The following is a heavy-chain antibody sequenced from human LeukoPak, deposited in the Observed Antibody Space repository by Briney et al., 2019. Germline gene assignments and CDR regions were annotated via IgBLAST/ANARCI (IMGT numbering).Heavy chain of an antibody. CDR2: ISSSSSYI. Sequence: PGGSLRLSCAASGFTFSTYSMNWVRQAPGKGLEWVSSISSSSSYIYYADSVKGRFTISRDNARNSLYLQMNSLRAEDTAVYYCARGSGSSSLIDYWGQGTLVTVSS. D-gene: IGHD6-13*01. V-gene: IGHV3-21*01. CDR3: ARGSGSSSLIDY. J-gene: IGHJ4*02. CDR1: GFTFSTYS.